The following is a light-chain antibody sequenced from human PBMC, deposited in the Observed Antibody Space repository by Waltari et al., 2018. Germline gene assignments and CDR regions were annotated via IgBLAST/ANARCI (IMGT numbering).Light chain of an antibody. CDR3: LQFYTYAYT. CDR2: RAS. Sequence: DIQMTQSPSTLSASIGEPVTITCRASQEFGVSFAWYQQKPGNAPKILISRASHLEEGVPSRFSGSRSGMDVALTITRLQPDDSATYHCLQFYTYAYTFGRGTRLEIK. J-gene: IGKJ2*01. CDR1: QEFGVS. V-gene: IGKV1-5*03.